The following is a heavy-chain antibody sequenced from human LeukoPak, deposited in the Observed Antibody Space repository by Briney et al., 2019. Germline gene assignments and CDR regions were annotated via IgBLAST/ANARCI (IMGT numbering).Heavy chain of an antibody. V-gene: IGHV1-8*01. Sequence: ASVKVSCKASGYTFGSFDINWVRQATGQGLEWMGGMNPNNAYKGYAQKFQGRVTMTKDTSVNTVYLEVSSLRSEDTAVYYCARSRRFDSSGELDLWGQGTLVTVSS. D-gene: IGHD3-22*01. J-gene: IGHJ4*01. CDR2: MNPNNAYK. CDR1: GYTFGSFD. CDR3: ARSRRFDSSGELDL.